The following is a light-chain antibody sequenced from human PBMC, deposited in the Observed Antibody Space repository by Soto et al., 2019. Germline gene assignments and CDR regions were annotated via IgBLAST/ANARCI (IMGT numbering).Light chain of an antibody. J-gene: IGKJ2*01. CDR1: QDISTF. Sequence: DIQMTQSPSSLSASVGDRVTITCQASQDISTFLNWYHHRPGKAPKLLIYDASSLQSGVPSRFSASGAGTDFTFTISSLQPEDVGTYYCQQYDTLSYNFGQGTRLEI. V-gene: IGKV1-33*01. CDR3: QQYDTLSYN. CDR2: DAS.